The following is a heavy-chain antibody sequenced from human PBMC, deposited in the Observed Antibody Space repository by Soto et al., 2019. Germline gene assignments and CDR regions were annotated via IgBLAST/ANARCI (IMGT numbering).Heavy chain of an antibody. Sequence: VQMVEAGGGLVKPGMSLRLSCAASGFRFDDFAMHWVRQGQGKGLEWVSGISWNSGDKDYGDSVKGRFVISRDNDKNSLDLQMNSLRPEAKAVYYCVRGRGPMNRGYFFSWGRGTLVIVSP. V-gene: IGHV3-9*01. CDR3: VRGRGPMNRGYFFS. J-gene: IGHJ4*02. CDR1: GFRFDDFA. CDR2: ISWNSGDK. D-gene: IGHD2-21*01.